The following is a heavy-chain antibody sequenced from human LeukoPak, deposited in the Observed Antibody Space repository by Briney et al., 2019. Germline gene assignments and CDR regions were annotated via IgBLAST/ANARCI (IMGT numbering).Heavy chain of an antibody. D-gene: IGHD3-22*01. CDR1: GFTFSSYW. Sequence: GGSLRLSCAASGFTFSSYWMSWVRQAPGKGLEWVANIKQDGSEKYYVDSVKGRFTISRDNAKNSLYLQMNSLRAEDTAVYYCVSDLWWGYYDSGGTDYWGQGTLVSVSS. V-gene: IGHV3-7*05. CDR3: VSDLWWGYYDSGGTDY. J-gene: IGHJ4*02. CDR2: IKQDGSEK.